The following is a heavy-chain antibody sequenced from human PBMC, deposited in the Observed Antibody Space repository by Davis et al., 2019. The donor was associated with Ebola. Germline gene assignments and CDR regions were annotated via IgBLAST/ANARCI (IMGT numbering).Heavy chain of an antibody. D-gene: IGHD3-22*01. Sequence: GGSLRLSCAASGFTFSSYAMHWVRQAPGKGLEWVAVISYDGSNKYYADSVKGRFTISRDNSKNTLYLQMNSLKTEDTAVYYCARADYYDSCGHDWGQGTLVTVSS. CDR2: ISYDGSNK. CDR1: GFTFSSYA. J-gene: IGHJ4*02. V-gene: IGHV3-30*04. CDR3: ARADYYDSCGHD.